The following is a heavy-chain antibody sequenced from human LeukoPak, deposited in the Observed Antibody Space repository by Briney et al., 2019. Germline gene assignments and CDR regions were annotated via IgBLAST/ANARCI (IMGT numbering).Heavy chain of an antibody. CDR3: AKRGVAIRVILVGFHKEAYYFDS. V-gene: IGHV3-23*01. J-gene: IGHJ4*02. CDR1: GITLSNYG. Sequence: GGSLRLSCAVSGITLSNYGMSWVRQAPGKGLEWVAGISGSGGSTNYADSVKGRFTISRDNRKNTLYLQMNSLRVEDTAVYFCAKRGVAIRVILVGFHKEAYYFDSWGQGALVTVSS. D-gene: IGHD3-22*01. CDR2: ISGSGGST.